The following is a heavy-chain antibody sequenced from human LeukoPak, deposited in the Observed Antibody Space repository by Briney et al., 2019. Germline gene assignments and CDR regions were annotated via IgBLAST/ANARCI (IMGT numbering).Heavy chain of an antibody. CDR1: GYTFTDYY. V-gene: IGHV1-2*02. CDR3: ARDVDTVVVTALAS. Sequence: GASVKVSCKAPGYTFTDYYVHWVRQAPGQGLEWMGWIDPNGGGTNYPQKFQDRVVLTRDTSISTAYMELSSLRSDDTAVYFCARDVDTVVVTALASWGQGTLVTVSS. CDR2: IDPNGGGT. J-gene: IGHJ5*02. D-gene: IGHD2-21*02.